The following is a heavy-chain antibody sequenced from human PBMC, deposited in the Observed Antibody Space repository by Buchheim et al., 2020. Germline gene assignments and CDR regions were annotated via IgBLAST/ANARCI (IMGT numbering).Heavy chain of an antibody. Sequence: QVQLVESGGGVVQPGRSLRLSCAASGFTFSSYGMHWVRQAPGKGLEWVAVIWYDGSNKYYADSVKGRFTISRDNSKNTLYLQMNSLRAEDTAVYYCARGLITFGGVSIDYWGQGTL. V-gene: IGHV3-33*01. D-gene: IGHD3-16*01. CDR3: ARGLITFGGVSIDY. CDR1: GFTFSSYG. CDR2: IWYDGSNK. J-gene: IGHJ4*02.